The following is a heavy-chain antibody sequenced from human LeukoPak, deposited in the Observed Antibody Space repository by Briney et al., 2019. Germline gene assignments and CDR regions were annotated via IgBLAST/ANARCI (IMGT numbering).Heavy chain of an antibody. CDR1: GFTFSSYA. Sequence: GGSLRLSCAASGFTFSSYAMHWVRQAPGKGLEWVAVISYDGSNKYYADSVKGRFTISRDNSKNTLYLQMNSLRAEDTAVYYCARVRWGGYEASDYWGQGTLVTVSS. J-gene: IGHJ4*02. D-gene: IGHD5-12*01. CDR3: ARVRWGGYEASDY. V-gene: IGHV3-30*04. CDR2: ISYDGSNK.